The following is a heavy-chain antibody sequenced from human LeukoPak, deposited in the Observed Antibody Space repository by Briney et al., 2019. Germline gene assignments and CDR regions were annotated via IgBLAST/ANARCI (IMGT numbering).Heavy chain of an antibody. J-gene: IGHJ4*02. D-gene: IGHD3-3*02. V-gene: IGHV3-49*04. CDR3: TRVYILYYFDY. CDR1: GFTLGDYA. Sequence: PGRSLRLSCTASGFTLGDYAMSWVRQAPAKGLEWVGFIRSKCYGGTTEYAASVKGRFTISRDDSKSIAYLQMNSLKTEDTAVYYCTRVYILYYFDYWGQGTLVTVSS. CDR2: IRSKCYGGTT.